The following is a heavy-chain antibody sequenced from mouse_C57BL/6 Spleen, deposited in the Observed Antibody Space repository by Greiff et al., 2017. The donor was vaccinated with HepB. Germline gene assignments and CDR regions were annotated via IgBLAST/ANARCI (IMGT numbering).Heavy chain of an antibody. CDR1: GYTFTDYY. V-gene: IGHV1-26*01. D-gene: IGHD2-3*01. CDR3: AIYETWFAY. CDR2: INPNNGGT. Sequence: EVQLQQSGPELVKPGASVKISCKASGYTFTDYYMNWVKQSHGKSLEWIGDINPNNGGTSYNQKFKGKATLTVDKSSSTAYMELRSLTSEDSAVYYCAIYETWFAYWGQGTLVTVSA. J-gene: IGHJ3*01.